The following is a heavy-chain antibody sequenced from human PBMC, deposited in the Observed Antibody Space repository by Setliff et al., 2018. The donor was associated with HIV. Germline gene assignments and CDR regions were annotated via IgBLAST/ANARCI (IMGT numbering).Heavy chain of an antibody. V-gene: IGHV1-2*02. D-gene: IGHD6-13*01. Sequence: APVKVSCKASGYTFTGYYIHWVRQAPGQGLEWMGWINPNSGGTNYAQRFQDRVTMTRDTSISTAYMELSRLKSDDTAVYYCARDRISSTWYPGNWFDPWGQGTLVTVSS. CDR1: GYTFTGYY. J-gene: IGHJ5*02. CDR2: INPNSGGT. CDR3: ARDRISSTWYPGNWFDP.